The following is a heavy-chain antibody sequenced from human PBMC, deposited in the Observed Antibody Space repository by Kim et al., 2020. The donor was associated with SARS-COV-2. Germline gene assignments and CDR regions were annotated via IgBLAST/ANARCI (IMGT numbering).Heavy chain of an antibody. D-gene: IGHD5-12*01. CDR3: ARDFYGYSSVWYNH. CDR1: GYTFTYFT. J-gene: IGHJ5*02. Sequence: ASVKVSCKTSGYTFTYFTIHWLRQAPGQRLEWLGWINTDTDVTNYSQKFQGRVTFTIDTAASTAYMDLSSLSSEDTAVYYCARDFYGYSSVWYNHWGQG. CDR2: INTDTDVT. V-gene: IGHV1-3*04.